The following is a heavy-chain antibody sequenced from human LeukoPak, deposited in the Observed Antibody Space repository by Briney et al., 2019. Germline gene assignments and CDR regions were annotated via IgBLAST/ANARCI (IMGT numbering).Heavy chain of an antibody. CDR3: ARHRRKVATITTFDY. Sequence: SETLSLTCTVSGGSISSSSYYWGWIRQPPGKGLKWIGSIYYSGSTYYNPSLKSRVTISVDTSKNQFSLKLSSVTAADTAVYYCARHRRKVATITTFDYWGQGTLVTVSS. CDR2: IYYSGST. V-gene: IGHV4-39*01. CDR1: GGSISSSSYY. J-gene: IGHJ4*02. D-gene: IGHD5-24*01.